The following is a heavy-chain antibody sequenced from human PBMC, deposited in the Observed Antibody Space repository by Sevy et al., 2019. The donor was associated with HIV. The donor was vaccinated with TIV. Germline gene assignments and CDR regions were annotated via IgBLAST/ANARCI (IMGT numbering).Heavy chain of an antibody. CDR3: ARGGYYYDNAASSALDS. CDR2: IWSDGAYQ. Sequence: GGSLRLSCAATGFTFSNYAMHWVRQAPGKGMEWVAIIWSDGAYQYHGDSVKGRFTISRDNSKNTLYLQMNNVRVEDTAVYYCARGGYYYDNAASSALDSWGQGTLVTVSS. CDR1: GFTFSNYA. V-gene: IGHV3-33*01. D-gene: IGHD3-22*01. J-gene: IGHJ4*02.